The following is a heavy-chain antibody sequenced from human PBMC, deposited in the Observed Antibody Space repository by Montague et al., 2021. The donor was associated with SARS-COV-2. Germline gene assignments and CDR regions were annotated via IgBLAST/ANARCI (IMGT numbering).Heavy chain of an antibody. V-gene: IGHV3-23*01. Sequence: SLRLSCAASRFTFSSYAMSWVRQAPGKGLEWVSAISGSGGSRYSAGSVRGRFTISRDNSKNTLYLQLNSLRAEDTAVYYCAKDLTGGGELQGLFDYWGQGTLVTVSS. D-gene: IGHD1-14*01. J-gene: IGHJ4*02. CDR2: ISGSGGSR. CDR1: RFTFSSYA. CDR3: AKDLTGGGELQGLFDY.